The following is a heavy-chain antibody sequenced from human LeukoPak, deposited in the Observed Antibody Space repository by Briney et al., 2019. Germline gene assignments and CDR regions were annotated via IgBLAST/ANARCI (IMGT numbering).Heavy chain of an antibody. J-gene: IGHJ4*02. CDR2: ISSSSSYI. Sequence: PGGSLRLSCAASGFTFSSYSMNWVRQAPGKGLEWVSSISSSSSYIYYADSVKGRFTISRDNAKNSLYLQMDNLRPEDTALYYCTKDREVVTPIEGVFDSWGQGTLVTVSS. CDR1: GFTFSSYS. V-gene: IGHV3-21*04. CDR3: TKDREVVTPIEGVFDS. D-gene: IGHD2-21*02.